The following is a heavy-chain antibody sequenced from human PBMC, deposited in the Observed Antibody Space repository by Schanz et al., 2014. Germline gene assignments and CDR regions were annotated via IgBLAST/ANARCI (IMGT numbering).Heavy chain of an antibody. CDR1: GFSLNTYG. CDR3: ARPRFDYGEVDY. J-gene: IGHJ4*02. CDR2: ISYDGSNK. D-gene: IGHD4-17*01. V-gene: IGHV3-30*19. Sequence: QVQLVESGGGLVKPGTSLILSCSVSGFSLNTYGIHWFRQPAGKGLEWVAVISYDGSNKYYADSVRGRFTISRDRFQNTLYLRMSSLRAEDTAVYYCARPRFDYGEVDYWGQGTLVTVSS.